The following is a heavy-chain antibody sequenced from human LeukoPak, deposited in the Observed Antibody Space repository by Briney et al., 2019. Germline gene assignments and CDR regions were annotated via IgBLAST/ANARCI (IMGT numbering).Heavy chain of an antibody. D-gene: IGHD1-26*01. CDR1: AYTFTSFG. J-gene: IGHJ5*01. Sequence: ASVKVSCKASAYTFTSFGITWVRQAPGQGLEWMGWISAYNGNTNYAQKFRGRVTMTTDTSANTAYMEMRSLRFDDTAVYYCAQNQRGSMSYFLDSWGQGTLVTVSS. V-gene: IGHV1-18*01. CDR3: AQNQRGSMSYFLDS. CDR2: ISAYNGNT.